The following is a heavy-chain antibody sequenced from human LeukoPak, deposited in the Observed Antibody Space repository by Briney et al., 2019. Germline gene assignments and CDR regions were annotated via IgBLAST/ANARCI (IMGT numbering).Heavy chain of an antibody. CDR2: ISTAGDP. CDR3: AGQARPGSAEGAFDI. D-gene: IGHD2-2*01. J-gene: IGHJ3*02. CDR1: GFTFSSYD. V-gene: IGHV3-13*05. Sequence: PGGSLRLSCTASGFTFSSYDMHWVRQDKGKGLEWVSAISTAGDPYYLGSVKGRFTISRENAKNSFYLQMNSLRAGDTAVYYCAGQARPGSAEGAFDIWGQGTMATVSS.